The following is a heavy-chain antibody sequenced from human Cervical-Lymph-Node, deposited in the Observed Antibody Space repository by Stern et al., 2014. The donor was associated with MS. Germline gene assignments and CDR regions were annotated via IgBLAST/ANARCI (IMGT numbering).Heavy chain of an antibody. CDR1: GYSFANFW. Sequence: VQLVQSGAEVRKPGESLKISCKVSGYSFANFWIGWVRQVPGKGLEWMGIIYPGDSDTRYSPSFQGPVTLSADESISTAYLQWSSLKASDTGIYYCARRGLGYDGADHWGQGALVTVSS. CDR3: ARRGLGYDGADH. V-gene: IGHV5-51*03. CDR2: IYPGDSDT. J-gene: IGHJ4*02. D-gene: IGHD3-16*01.